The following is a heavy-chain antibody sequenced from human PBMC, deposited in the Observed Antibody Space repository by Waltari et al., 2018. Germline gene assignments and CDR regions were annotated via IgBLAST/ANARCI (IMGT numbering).Heavy chain of an antibody. D-gene: IGHD6-13*01. V-gene: IGHV3-33*06. J-gene: IGHJ4*02. Sequence: QVQLVESGGGVVQPGRSLRLSCAASGFTFSSYGMHWVRPAPGKGLEWVAVIWYDGSNKYYADSVKGRFTISRDNSKNTLYLQMNSLRAEDTAVYYCAKWGYSSSWCFDYWGQGTLVTVSS. CDR2: IWYDGSNK. CDR1: GFTFSSYG. CDR3: AKWGYSSSWCFDY.